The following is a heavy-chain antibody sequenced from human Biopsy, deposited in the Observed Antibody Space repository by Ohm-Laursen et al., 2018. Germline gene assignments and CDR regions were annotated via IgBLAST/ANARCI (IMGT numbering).Heavy chain of an antibody. Sequence: SETLSLTCAVYGESFNGYYWSRISQISGMGLEGIGEINHSGRTNYNPSLKSGVTISVYTSKNQFSLKVRSVTSADTAVYYCVRGVDYYDPYHYYALDVWGQGTTVTVSS. CDR2: INHSGRT. D-gene: IGHD3-22*01. V-gene: IGHV4-34*01. CDR1: GESFNGYY. CDR3: VRGVDYYDPYHYYALDV. J-gene: IGHJ6*02.